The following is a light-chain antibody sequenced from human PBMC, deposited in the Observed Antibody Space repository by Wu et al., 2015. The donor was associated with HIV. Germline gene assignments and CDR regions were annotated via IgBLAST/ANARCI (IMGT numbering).Light chain of an antibody. J-gene: IGKJ3*01. Sequence: EILLTQSPDTLSLSPGARATLSCRASQSVSSSYLAWYQQKPGQPPRLLIYSASSRATGIPDRFSGSGSGTDFTLTISRLEPEDFAVYYCQHYGSSQYTFGPGTTVDIK. CDR3: QHYGSSQYT. CDR2: SAS. V-gene: IGKV3-20*01. CDR1: QSVSSSY.